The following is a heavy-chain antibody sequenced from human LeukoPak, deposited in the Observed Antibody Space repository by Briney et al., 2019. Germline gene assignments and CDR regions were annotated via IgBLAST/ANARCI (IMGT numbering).Heavy chain of an antibody. D-gene: IGHD2-2*01. V-gene: IGHV3-73*01. CDR1: GFTFSGSA. Sequence: GGFLRLSCAASGFTFSGSAMHWVRQASGKGLEWVGRIRSKANSYATAYAASVKGRFTISGDDSKNTAYLQMNSLKTEDTAVYYCTREYCSSTSCSSMDVWGQGTTVTVSS. CDR2: IRSKANSYAT. CDR3: TREYCSSTSCSSMDV. J-gene: IGHJ6*02.